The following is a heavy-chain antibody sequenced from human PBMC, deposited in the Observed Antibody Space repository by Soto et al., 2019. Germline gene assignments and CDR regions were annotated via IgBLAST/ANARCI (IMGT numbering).Heavy chain of an antibody. CDR2: ISDSGATT. V-gene: IGHV3-23*01. CDR1: GFTFSNCA. CDR3: AKDLGDCTNGVCYKGLTAAFDI. J-gene: IGHJ3*02. Sequence: PGGSLRLSCAASGFTFSNCAMSWVRQAPGKGLEWVSVISDSGATTDYADSVKGRFTISRDNSKNTLYLQMNSLRAEDTAVYYCAKDLGDCTNGVCYKGLTAAFDIWGQGTMVTVSS. D-gene: IGHD2-8*01.